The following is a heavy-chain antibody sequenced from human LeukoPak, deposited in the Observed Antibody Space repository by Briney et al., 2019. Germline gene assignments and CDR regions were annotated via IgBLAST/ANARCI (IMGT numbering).Heavy chain of an antibody. D-gene: IGHD4-17*01. J-gene: IGHJ3*02. CDR2: IYHSGST. CDR1: GYSISSGYY. CDR3: ARAPLYDYGDYFAFDI. V-gene: IGHV4-38-2*02. Sequence: SETLSLTCTVSGYSISSGYYWGWIRQPPGKGLEWIGSIYHSGSTYYSPSLKSRVTISVDASKNQFSLKLSSVTAADTAVYYCARAPLYDYGDYFAFDIWGQGTMVTVSS.